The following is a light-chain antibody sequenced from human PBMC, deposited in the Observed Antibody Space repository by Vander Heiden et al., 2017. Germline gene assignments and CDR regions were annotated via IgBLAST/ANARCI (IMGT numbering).Light chain of an antibody. CDR1: QDISNY. V-gene: IGKV1-33*01. CDR3: QQYDNLPLT. J-gene: IGKJ4*01. CDR2: DAS. Sequence: DIQMTQSPSSLSASVGDRVTITCQASQDISNYLIWYQQKPGKAPTLLIYDASNLETGVPSRFSGSESGTDFTFTISSLLPEDIATYYCQQYDNLPLTFGGGTKVEIK.